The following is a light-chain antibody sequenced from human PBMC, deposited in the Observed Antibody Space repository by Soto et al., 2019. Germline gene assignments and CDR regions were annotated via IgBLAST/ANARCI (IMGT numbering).Light chain of an antibody. J-gene: IGKJ2*01. Sequence: DIQMTQSPSTLSASVGDRVTITCRASQSISSWLAWYQQKPGKAPKLLIYDASSLESGVPSRFSGSGSGTEFTLTISSLQPDDFPTYYCQQYNSYLYTFGQRTKLEIK. CDR2: DAS. CDR1: QSISSW. V-gene: IGKV1-5*01. CDR3: QQYNSYLYT.